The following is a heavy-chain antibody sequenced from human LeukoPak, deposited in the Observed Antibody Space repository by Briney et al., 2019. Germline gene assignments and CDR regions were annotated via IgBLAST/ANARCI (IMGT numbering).Heavy chain of an antibody. V-gene: IGHV4-30-4*08. CDR3: SRGLRGRSGYYFDS. CDR1: GFPFSRTS. CDR2: IYYSGST. J-gene: IGHJ4*02. Sequence: LSCAASGFPFSRTSMTWVRQPPGKGLEWIGYIYYSGSTYYNPSLKSRVTISLDTSKTQFSLRLSSVTAADAAVYYCSRGLRGRSGYYFDSWGQGTLVTVSS.